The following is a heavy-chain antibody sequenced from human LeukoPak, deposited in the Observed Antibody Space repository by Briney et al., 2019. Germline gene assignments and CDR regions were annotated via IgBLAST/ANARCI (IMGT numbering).Heavy chain of an antibody. J-gene: IGHJ4*02. CDR2: TYYRSKWYN. CDR3: ARDSIAASGTKGFDS. D-gene: IGHD6-13*01. V-gene: IGHV6-1*01. CDR1: GDSVSSDSAV. Sequence: SQTLSLTCAISGDSVSSDSAVWNWIRQSPSRGLEWLGRTYYRSKWYNDCAVSVKSRISIKPDTSKNHFSLQLNSVTPEDTAVYYCARDSIAASGTKGFDSWGQGTLVTVSS.